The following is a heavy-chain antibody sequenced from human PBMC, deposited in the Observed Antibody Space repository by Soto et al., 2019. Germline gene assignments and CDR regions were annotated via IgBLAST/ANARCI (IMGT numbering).Heavy chain of an antibody. D-gene: IGHD3-10*01. V-gene: IGHV4-59*01. CDR2: IYYSGST. J-gene: IGHJ4*02. CDR1: GGSISSYY. CDR3: AREGEYYYGSGSYYAFDY. Sequence: SETLSLTCTVSGGSISSYYWSWIRQPPGKGLEWIGYIYYSGSTNYNPSLKSRVTISVDTSKNQFSLKLSSVTAADTAVYYCAREGEYYYGSGSYYAFDYWGQGTLVTVSS.